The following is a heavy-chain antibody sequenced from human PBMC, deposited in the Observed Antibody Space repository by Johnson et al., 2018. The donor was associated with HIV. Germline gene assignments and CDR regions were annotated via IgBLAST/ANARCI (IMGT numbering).Heavy chain of an antibody. V-gene: IGHV3-74*02. D-gene: IGHD5-24*01. CDR3: ARFGRGGSHAFDI. J-gene: IGHJ3*02. Sequence: EQLVESRGVLVQPGGSLRLSCAASGFAFRTSWMVWVRPVPGKRPVWVARIYNDGSGTTYADSVRGRFTISRDNSKNTLYLQMNSLRAEDTAVYYCARFGRGGSHAFDIWGQGTMVTVSS. CDR2: IYNDGSGT. CDR1: GFAFRTSW.